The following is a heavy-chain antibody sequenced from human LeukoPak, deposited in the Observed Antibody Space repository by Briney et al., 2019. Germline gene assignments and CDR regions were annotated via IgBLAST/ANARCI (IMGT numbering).Heavy chain of an antibody. J-gene: IGHJ4*02. D-gene: IGHD5-12*01. CDR2: IYYRGST. Sequence: SETLSLTCTVSGGSISPYYWSWIRQPPGKGLEWIGYIYYRGSTNYNPSLKSRVTISVDTSKNQFSLKLSSVTAADTAVYYCARVNGYSGYDLDYWGQGTLVTVSS. V-gene: IGHV4-59*01. CDR1: GGSISPYY. CDR3: ARVNGYSGYDLDY.